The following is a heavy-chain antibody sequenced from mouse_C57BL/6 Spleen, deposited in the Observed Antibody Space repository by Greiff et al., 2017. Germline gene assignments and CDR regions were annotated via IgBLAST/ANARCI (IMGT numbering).Heavy chain of an antibody. CDR3: AGDTAYYAMDY. CDR2: ISYDGSN. CDR1: GYSITSGYY. D-gene: IGHD1-2*01. J-gene: IGHJ4*01. V-gene: IGHV3-6*01. Sequence: EVKLVESGPGLVKPSQSLSLTCSVTGYSITSGYYWNWIRQFPGNKLEWMGYISYDGSNNYNPSLKNRISITRDTSKNQFFLKLNSVTTEDTATYYCAGDTAYYAMDYWGQGTSVTVSS.